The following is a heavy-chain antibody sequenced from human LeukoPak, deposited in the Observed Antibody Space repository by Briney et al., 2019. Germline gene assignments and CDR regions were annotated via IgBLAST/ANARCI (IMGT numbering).Heavy chain of an antibody. J-gene: IGHJ4*02. V-gene: IGHV4-39*07. D-gene: IGHD3-3*01. Sequence: SETLSLTCTVSSGSISDSVYYWVWIRQPPGKGLEWIGSIYYRGNTYYNPSLKSRVTISVDTSQNQFSLKLSSVTAADTAVYYCARDGHHDFWSGLYFDYWGQGTLVTVSS. CDR3: ARDGHHDFWSGLYFDY. CDR2: IYYRGNT. CDR1: SGSISDSVYY.